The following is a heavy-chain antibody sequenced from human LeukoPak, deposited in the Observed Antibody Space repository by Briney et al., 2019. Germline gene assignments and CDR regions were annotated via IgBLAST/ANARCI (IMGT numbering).Heavy chain of an antibody. J-gene: IGHJ6*03. CDR2: IYYSGST. V-gene: IGHV4-39*01. CDR1: GDSISNSNYY. Sequence: SETLSLTCTVSGDSISNSNYYWGWIRQPPGKGLEWIGSIYYSGSTYYNPSLKSRVTISVDTSKNQFSLKLSSVTAADTAVYYCARLPDYYYYYMDVWGKGTTVTISS. CDR3: ARLPDYYYYYMDV.